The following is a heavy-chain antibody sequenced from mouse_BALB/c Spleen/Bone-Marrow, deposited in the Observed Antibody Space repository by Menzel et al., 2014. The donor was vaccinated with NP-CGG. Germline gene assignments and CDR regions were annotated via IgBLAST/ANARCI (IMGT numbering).Heavy chain of an antibody. J-gene: IGHJ1*01. CDR3: ARAIYGSNIGDVFNL. CDR2: ISTGGSA. D-gene: IGHD1-1*02. CDR1: GFDLSNYP. Sequence: ESGGRLVTPGTPLTLTCTVSGFDLSNYPMGWVRQAPGKGLEYIGIISTGGSAYYASWAKGRFTISRTSTTVDLKMTSLTTEDTATYFCARAIYGSNIGDVFNLWGRGTLVTVSS. V-gene: IGHV5-6-5*01.